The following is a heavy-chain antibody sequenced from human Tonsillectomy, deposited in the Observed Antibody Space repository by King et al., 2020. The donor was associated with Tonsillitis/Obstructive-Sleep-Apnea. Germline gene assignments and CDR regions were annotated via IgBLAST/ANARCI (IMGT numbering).Heavy chain of an antibody. CDR2: IDPSGGGT. Sequence: VQLVESGAEMKKPGASVMLFCTASGYTFTSYYIHWVRQAPGQGLEWMGIIDPSGGGTSYAQKFQGRVTMTRDTSTSTVYMEVSSLGSEDTAVYYCARSSYSISSGWFDPWGQGTLVFVSS. V-gene: IGHV1-46*01. D-gene: IGHD6-6*01. CDR3: ARSSYSISSGWFDP. J-gene: IGHJ5*02. CDR1: GYTFTSYY.